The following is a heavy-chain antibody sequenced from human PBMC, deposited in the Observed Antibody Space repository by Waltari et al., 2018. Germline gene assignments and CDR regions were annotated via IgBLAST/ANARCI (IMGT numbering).Heavy chain of an antibody. V-gene: IGHV1-18*01. Sequence: QVQLVQSGAEVKTPGASVKVSCKASGYTFTSYGIRWVRQAPGQGLEWMGWISAYNGNTNYAQKLQGRVTMTTDTSTSTAYMELRSLRSDDTAVYYCARDQGYYDFWSGWDDKNWFDPWGQGTLVTVSS. J-gene: IGHJ5*02. CDR1: GYTFTSYG. CDR3: ARDQGYYDFWSGWDDKNWFDP. D-gene: IGHD3-3*01. CDR2: ISAYNGNT.